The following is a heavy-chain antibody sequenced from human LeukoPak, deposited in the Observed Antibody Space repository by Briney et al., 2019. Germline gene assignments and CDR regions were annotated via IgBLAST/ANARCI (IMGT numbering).Heavy chain of an antibody. V-gene: IGHV3-33*01. J-gene: IGHJ4*02. CDR2: IWFDGITK. CDR3: AREVDGDYYFDY. Sequence: PGGSLRLSCAASGFTLSSYGTHWVRQAPGKGLEWEAVIWFDGITKYCADSVKGRFTISRDTSNNTLYLQMNSLRAEDTAVYYCAREVDGDYYFDYWGRGTQVTVSS. CDR1: GFTLSSYG. D-gene: IGHD2-21*02.